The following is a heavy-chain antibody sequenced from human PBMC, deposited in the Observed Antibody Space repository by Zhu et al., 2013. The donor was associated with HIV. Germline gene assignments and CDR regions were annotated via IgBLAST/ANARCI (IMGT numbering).Heavy chain of an antibody. CDR2: ISAYNGNT. CDR1: GYTFSDYG. J-gene: IGHJ4*02. CDR3: ARDGPLITMVQGELKYYFDY. D-gene: IGHD3-10*01. V-gene: IGHV1-18*01. Sequence: QVQLVQSGAEVKKPGASVKVSCKVSGYTFSDYGISWVRQAPGQGLEWMGWISAYNGNTNYAQKLQGRVTMTTDTSTSTAYMELRSLRSDDTAVYYCARDGPLITMVQGELKYYFDYWGQGTLVTVSS.